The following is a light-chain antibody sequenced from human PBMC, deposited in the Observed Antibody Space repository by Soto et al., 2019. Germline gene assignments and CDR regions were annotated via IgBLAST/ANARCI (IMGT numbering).Light chain of an antibody. Sequence: EIVLTQSPATLSLSPGERATLSCRASQSVINYLAWYQQKPGQAPRLLIYGASTRATGIPARFSGSGSGTAFTLPISSLQSEDFAVYYCQQYNNWLPWTFGQGTKVDI. CDR2: GAS. CDR1: QSVINY. V-gene: IGKV3-15*01. CDR3: QQYNNWLPWT. J-gene: IGKJ1*01.